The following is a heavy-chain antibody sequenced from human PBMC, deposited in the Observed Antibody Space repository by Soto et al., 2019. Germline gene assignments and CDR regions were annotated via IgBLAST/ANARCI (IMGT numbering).Heavy chain of an antibody. CDR3: AKDHLVRGALDY. V-gene: IGHV3-30*18. D-gene: IGHD3-10*01. Sequence: LRLSCAASGFAFSSYGMHWVRQAPGKGLEWVAVISYDGSNKYYADSVKGRFTISRDNSKNTLYLQMNSLRAEDTAVYYCAKDHLVRGALDYWGQGTLVTVSS. CDR1: GFAFSSYG. J-gene: IGHJ4*02. CDR2: ISYDGSNK.